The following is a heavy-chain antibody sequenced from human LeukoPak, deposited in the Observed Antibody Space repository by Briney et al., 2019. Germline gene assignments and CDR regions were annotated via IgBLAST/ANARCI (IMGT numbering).Heavy chain of an antibody. Sequence: SVKVSCKASGGTFSSYAISWVRQAPGRGLEWMGRIIPILGIANYAQKFQGRATITADKSTSTAYMELSSLRSEDTAVYYCARDVDTPWAFDYWGQGTLVAVSS. CDR2: IIPILGIA. CDR1: GGTFSSYA. D-gene: IGHD5-18*01. J-gene: IGHJ4*02. V-gene: IGHV1-69*04. CDR3: ARDVDTPWAFDY.